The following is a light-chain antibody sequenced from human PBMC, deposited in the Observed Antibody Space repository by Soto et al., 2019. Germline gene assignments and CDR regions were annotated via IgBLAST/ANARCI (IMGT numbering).Light chain of an antibody. CDR2: AAS. V-gene: IGKV1-9*01. J-gene: IGKJ1*01. CDR3: QQLNSYPLT. Sequence: DIQLTQSPSFLSASVGDRVTITCRASQGISSYLAWYQQKPGKAPNLLIYAASTLQTGVPSRFSGSGSGTEFTLTISSLQPEDFATYYCQQLNSYPLTFGQGTKVGIK. CDR1: QGISSY.